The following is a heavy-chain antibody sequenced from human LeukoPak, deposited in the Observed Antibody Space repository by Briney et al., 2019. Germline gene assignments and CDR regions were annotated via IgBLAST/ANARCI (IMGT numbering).Heavy chain of an antibody. CDR1: GYSISSGYF. CDR2: IYTSGST. J-gene: IGHJ4*02. CDR3: ARGLWFGELLGY. D-gene: IGHD3-10*01. V-gene: IGHV4-38-2*02. Sequence: PSETLSLTCTVSGYSISSGYFWGWIRQPPGKGLEWIGRIYTSGSTNYNPSLKSRVTISKDTSKNQISLKLSSVTAADTAVYYCARGLWFGELLGYWGQGALVTVSS.